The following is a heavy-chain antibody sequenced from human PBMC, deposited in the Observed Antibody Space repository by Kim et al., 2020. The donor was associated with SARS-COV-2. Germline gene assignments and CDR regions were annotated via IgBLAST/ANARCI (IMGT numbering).Heavy chain of an antibody. CDR2: INHSGST. J-gene: IGHJ4*02. CDR3: ASRKQGYHSSSWYGY. CDR1: GGSFSGYY. D-gene: IGHD6-13*01. V-gene: IGHV4-34*01. Sequence: SETLSLTCAVYGGSFSGYYWSWIRQPPGKGLEWIGEINHSGSTNYNPSLKSRVTISVDTSKNQFSLKLSSVTAADTAVYYCASRKQGYHSSSWYGYWGQGTLVTVSS.